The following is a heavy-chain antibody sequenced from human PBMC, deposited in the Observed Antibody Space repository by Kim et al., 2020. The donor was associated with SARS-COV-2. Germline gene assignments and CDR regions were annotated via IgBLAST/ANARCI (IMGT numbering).Heavy chain of an antibody. CDR3: ARHPLSSSPLRYFDL. V-gene: IGHV4-39*01. J-gene: IGHJ2*01. Sequence: PSLKSRVTISVDTSKNQFSLKLSSVTAADTAVYYCARHPLSSSPLRYFDLWGRGTLVTVSS. D-gene: IGHD6-6*01.